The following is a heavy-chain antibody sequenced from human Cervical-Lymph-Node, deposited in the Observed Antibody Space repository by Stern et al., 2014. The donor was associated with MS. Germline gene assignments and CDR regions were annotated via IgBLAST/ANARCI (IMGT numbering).Heavy chain of an antibody. D-gene: IGHD5-24*01. J-gene: IGHJ4*02. CDR1: GYFHTTYG. V-gene: IGHV1-18*01. Sequence: QVQLVESGAEVKKPGASVKVSCKASGYFHTTYGFSWVRQAPGPGLEWMGWISGYPFNPDYARKFQGRVTMTTDTSTSTGYMELRSLRSDDTAIYYCAMFLEKGTITLDNWGQGTLVSVSS. CDR3: AMFLEKGTITLDN. CDR2: ISGYPFNP.